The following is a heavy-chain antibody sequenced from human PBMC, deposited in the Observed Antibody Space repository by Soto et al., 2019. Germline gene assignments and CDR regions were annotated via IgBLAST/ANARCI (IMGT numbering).Heavy chain of an antibody. D-gene: IGHD4-17*01. V-gene: IGHV3-7*05. CDR2: IKQDGSEK. Sequence: PGGSLRLSCAAYGFTFSSYCISWVRQAPGKGLEWVANIKQDGSEKYYVDSVKGRFTISRDNAKNSLYLQMNSLRAEVTAVYYCARAGGGDYSEFDYWGQGTPVTVSS. J-gene: IGHJ4*02. CDR1: GFTFSSYC. CDR3: ARAGGGDYSEFDY.